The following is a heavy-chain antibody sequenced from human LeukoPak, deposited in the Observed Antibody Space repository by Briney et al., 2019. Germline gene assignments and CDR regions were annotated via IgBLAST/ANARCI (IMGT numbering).Heavy chain of an antibody. V-gene: IGHV3-23*01. J-gene: IGHJ4*02. CDR3: ARYLRDNCRGGFDY. CDR2: INDRGTNT. Sequence: GGSLRLSCTPSGFTFSSNAMTWVRQAPGEGLEGVSSINDRGTNTYYTDSVRGRFTISRDNSKNRLFLQMNSLRAEDTAFYYCARYLRDNCRGGFDYWGQGALVTVSS. D-gene: IGHD1-1*01. CDR1: GFTFSSNA.